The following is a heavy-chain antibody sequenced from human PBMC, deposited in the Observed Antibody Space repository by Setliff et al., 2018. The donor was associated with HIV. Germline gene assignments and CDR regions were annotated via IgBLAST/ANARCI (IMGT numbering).Heavy chain of an antibody. CDR1: GGSISNYY. CDR3: ARDKGGQYYDSSDYWDWYLDL. Sequence: SETLSLTCTVSGGSISNYYWNWIRQPPGKRLEWIGYIHYSGSTNYNPSLKSRVTISVDTSKNQFSLKLSSVTAADTAVYYCARDKGGQYYDSSDYWDWYLDLWGRGTLVT. J-gene: IGHJ2*01. V-gene: IGHV4-59*01. CDR2: IHYSGST. D-gene: IGHD3-22*01.